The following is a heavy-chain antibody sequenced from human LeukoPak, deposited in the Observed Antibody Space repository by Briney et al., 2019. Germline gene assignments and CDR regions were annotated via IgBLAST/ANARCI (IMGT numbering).Heavy chain of an antibody. Sequence: SETLSLTCTVSGGSISSYYWSWIRQPPGEGLEWIGYLYYSGSTNYNPFLKSRVTISLDTSKNQVSLKLSSVTAADTAVYYCARLQPGAAYYYMDVWAKGTTVTISS. CDR2: LYYSGST. CDR1: GGSISSYY. CDR3: ARLQPGAAYYYMDV. V-gene: IGHV4-59*01. J-gene: IGHJ6*03. D-gene: IGHD2-2*01.